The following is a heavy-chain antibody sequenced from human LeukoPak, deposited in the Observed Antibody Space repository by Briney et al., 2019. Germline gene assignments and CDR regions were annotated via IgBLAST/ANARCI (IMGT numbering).Heavy chain of an antibody. Sequence: GSSVKVSCKASGGTFSSYAISWVRQAPGQGLEWMGGIIPIFGTANYAQKFQGRVTITADESTSTAYMELSSLRSEDTAVYYCARSIRGGDCYGDAFDIWGQGTMVTVSS. D-gene: IGHD2-21*02. CDR1: GGTFSSYA. J-gene: IGHJ3*02. V-gene: IGHV1-69*01. CDR3: ARSIRGGDCYGDAFDI. CDR2: IIPIFGTA.